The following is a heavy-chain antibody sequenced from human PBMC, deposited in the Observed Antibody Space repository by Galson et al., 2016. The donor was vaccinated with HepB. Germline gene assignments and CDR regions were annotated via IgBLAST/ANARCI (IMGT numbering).Heavy chain of an antibody. CDR2: IYPGKSNS. J-gene: IGHJ4*02. V-gene: IGHV5-51*01. Sequence: QSGAEVTKPGESLKISCKSSGYTFISYWIGWVRQKPGKGLEWMGIIYPGKSNSIYSPSFQGQVTISADKSISTAYLQWSSLQASDTAMYYCAGPSTPGVATQFDFWGQGTLVTVSS. CDR1: GYTFISYW. D-gene: IGHD2-15*01. CDR3: AGPSTPGVATQFDF.